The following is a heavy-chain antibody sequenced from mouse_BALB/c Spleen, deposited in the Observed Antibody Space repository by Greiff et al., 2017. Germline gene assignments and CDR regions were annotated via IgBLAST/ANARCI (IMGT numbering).Heavy chain of an antibody. CDR1: GFTFSSYT. CDR3: ARYGNYEEVFDY. Sequence: EVQLVESGGGLVKPGGSLKLSCAASGFTFSSYTMSWVRQTPEKRLEWVATISSGGGNTYYPDSVKGRFTISRDNAKNNLYLQMSSLRSEDTALYYCARYGNYEEVFDYWGQGTTLTVSS. V-gene: IGHV5-9*03. D-gene: IGHD2-1*01. CDR2: ISSGGGNT. J-gene: IGHJ2*01.